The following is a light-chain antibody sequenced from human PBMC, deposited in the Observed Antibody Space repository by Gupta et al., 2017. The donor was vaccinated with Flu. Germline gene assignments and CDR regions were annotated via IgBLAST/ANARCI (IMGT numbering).Light chain of an antibody. CDR3: MQGLQTPWT. V-gene: IGKV2-28*01. J-gene: IGKJ1*01. CDR2: LGS. CDR1: QSLLHTNGNNY. Sequence: DNVMTQSPLSLLVSPGEPTSMSCSSSQSLLHTNGNNYLDWYLQQPGQSPLLLTYLGSTRASGLPDRFSGSGAGTDFTLKINLVDAEDVGVYYCMQGLQTPWTFGQGTKVEIK.